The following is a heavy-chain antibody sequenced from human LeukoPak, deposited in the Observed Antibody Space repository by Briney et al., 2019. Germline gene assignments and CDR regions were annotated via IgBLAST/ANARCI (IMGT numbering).Heavy chain of an antibody. CDR2: IVVGSGNT. D-gene: IGHD2-21*02. J-gene: IGHJ6*04. CDR3: ATDPLAYCGGGCYPLGMDV. Sequence: TSVKVSCKASGFTFTSSAMQWVRQARGQRLEWIGWIVVGSGNTNYAQKFRERVTITRDMSTSTAYMELSSLRSEDTAVYYCATDPLAYCGGGCYPLGMDVWGKGTTVTVSS. CDR1: GFTFTSSA. V-gene: IGHV1-58*02.